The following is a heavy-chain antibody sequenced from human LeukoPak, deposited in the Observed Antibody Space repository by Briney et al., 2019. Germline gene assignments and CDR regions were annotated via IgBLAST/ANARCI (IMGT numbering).Heavy chain of an antibody. CDR2: ISSSSSTI. CDR1: GFTLSTYS. CDR3: ARDQGYRYGSTYRSTVFDY. V-gene: IGHV3-48*01. Sequence: GGSLRLSCAASGFTLSTYSMNWVRQAPGKGLEWVSYISSSSSTIYYADSVKGRFTISRNNAKNSLYLHMNSLRADDTAVYYCARDQGYRYGSTYRSTVFDYWGQGTLVTVSS. J-gene: IGHJ4*02. D-gene: IGHD5-18*01.